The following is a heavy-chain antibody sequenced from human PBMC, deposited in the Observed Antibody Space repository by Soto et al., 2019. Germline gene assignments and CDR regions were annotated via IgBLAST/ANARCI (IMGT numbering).Heavy chain of an antibody. Sequence: GESLKIPCKGSGYSFTSYWIAWVRQMPGKGLAWIGIINPGDSETKYSPSFQGQVTISADKSINTAFLRWGSMKASDTAMYYCARHATYYDILSGYYFDYWGQGTQVTVSS. CDR3: ARHATYYDILSGYYFDY. CDR2: INPGDSET. J-gene: IGHJ4*02. CDR1: GYSFTSYW. D-gene: IGHD3-9*01. V-gene: IGHV5-51*01.